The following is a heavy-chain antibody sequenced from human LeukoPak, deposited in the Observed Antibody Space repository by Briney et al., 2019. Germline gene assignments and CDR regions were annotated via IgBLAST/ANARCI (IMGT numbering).Heavy chain of an antibody. J-gene: IGHJ3*02. CDR2: ISSTGDYI. CDR3: AGGNADYPRRDAFNM. D-gene: IGHD4-17*01. CDR1: GFTFSSYE. V-gene: IGHV3-21*01. Sequence: PGGSLRLSCAASGFTFSSYEMNWVRQAPGKGLEWVSSISSTGDYIYYPDSMKGRFTVSRDNAKNSLYLQMNSLRAEDTAVYYCAGGNADYPRRDAFNMWGLGTMVTVSS.